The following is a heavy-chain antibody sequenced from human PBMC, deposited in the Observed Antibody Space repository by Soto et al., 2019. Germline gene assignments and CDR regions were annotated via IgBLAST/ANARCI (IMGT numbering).Heavy chain of an antibody. V-gene: IGHV2-5*02. J-gene: IGHJ4*02. D-gene: IGHD3-16*01. CDR2: IYWDDDK. Sequence: QITLKESGPTLVNPTQTLTLTCTFSGFSLRTSGVHVGWFRQPPGKALEWLALIYWDDDKCNRPSLKTRLTITKDTAKNQVVLTMTNMDPADTATYYCASGGDATYAFDYWGQVTLDTVSS. CDR1: GFSLRTSGVH. CDR3: ASGGDATYAFDY.